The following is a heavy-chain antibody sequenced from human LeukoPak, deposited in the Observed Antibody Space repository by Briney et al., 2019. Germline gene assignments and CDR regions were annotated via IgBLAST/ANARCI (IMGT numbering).Heavy chain of an antibody. CDR2: ISGSGGST. CDR1: GFTFSSYA. J-gene: IGHJ4*02. D-gene: IGHD1-26*01. CDR3: AKDREWELLSIFDY. Sequence: GGSLRLSCAASGFTFSSYAMSWARQAPGKGLEWVSAISGSGGSTYYADSVKGRFTISRDNSKNTLYLQMNSLRAEDTAVYYCAKDREWELLSIFDYWGQGTLVTVSS. V-gene: IGHV3-23*01.